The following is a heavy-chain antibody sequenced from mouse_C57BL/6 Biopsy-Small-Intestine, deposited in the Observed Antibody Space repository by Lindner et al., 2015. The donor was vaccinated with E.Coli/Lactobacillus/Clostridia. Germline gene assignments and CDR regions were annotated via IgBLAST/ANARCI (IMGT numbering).Heavy chain of an antibody. CDR1: GYSFTGYN. Sequence: VQLQESGPELVKPGASVKMSCKASGYSFTGYNMHWVKQSHGKSLEWIGRVNPGNGGTNYNQKFKGKATLTVDKSLSTAYMQLNSLTSEDSAVYYCARAGYYERYFDVWGAGTTVTVSS. V-gene: IGHV1-42*01. CDR3: ARAGYYERYFDV. CDR2: VNPGNGGT. D-gene: IGHD2-3*01. J-gene: IGHJ1*01.